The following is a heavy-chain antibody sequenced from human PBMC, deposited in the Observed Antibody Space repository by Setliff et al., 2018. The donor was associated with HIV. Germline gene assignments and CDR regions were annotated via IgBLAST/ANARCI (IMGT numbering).Heavy chain of an antibody. J-gene: IGHJ4*02. CDR2: ISAYNGHT. Sequence: GASVKVSCKASGYTYNSFGINWVRQAPGQGLEWIGWISAYNGHTNYAQKFQGRVGVSLTTDTSTTTAYLEVRSLRSDDTALYYCAREHSGGSAWFGVYYFDYWGRGTPVTV. CDR3: AREHSGGSAWFGVYYFDY. CDR1: GYTYNSFG. V-gene: IGHV1-18*01. D-gene: IGHD3-10*01.